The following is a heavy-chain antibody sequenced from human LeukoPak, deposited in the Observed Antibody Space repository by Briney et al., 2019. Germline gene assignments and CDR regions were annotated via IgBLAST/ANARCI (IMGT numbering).Heavy chain of an antibody. CDR3: AKGAGYSSNWNFDY. D-gene: IGHD6-13*01. V-gene: IGHV3-30*18. Sequence: GGSLRLSCATSGFTFSSHGMHWVRQAPGKGLEWVALISNDEENKYYVDPVKGRFTIFRDNSKNTLYLQMDSLRPEDTAVYYCAKGAGYSSNWNFDYWGQGTLVTVSS. CDR2: ISNDEENK. J-gene: IGHJ4*02. CDR1: GFTFSSHG.